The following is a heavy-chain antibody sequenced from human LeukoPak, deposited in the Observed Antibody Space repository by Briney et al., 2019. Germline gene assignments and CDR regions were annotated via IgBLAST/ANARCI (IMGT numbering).Heavy chain of an antibody. D-gene: IGHD6-13*01. CDR2: ISSISSTI. CDR3: ARGPPIAAAGYFDY. Sequence: GGSLRLSCAASGFTFSSYSMNWVRHAPGKGLEWVSYISSISSTIYYADCVKGRFTISRDNAKNSLYLQMNSLRAEETAVYYCARGPPIAAAGYFDYWGQGTLVTVSS. CDR1: GFTFSSYS. V-gene: IGHV3-48*01. J-gene: IGHJ4*02.